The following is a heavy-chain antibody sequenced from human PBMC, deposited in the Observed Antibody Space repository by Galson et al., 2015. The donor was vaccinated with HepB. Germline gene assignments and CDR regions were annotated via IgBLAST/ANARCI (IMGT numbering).Heavy chain of an antibody. V-gene: IGHV3-48*01. CDR2: ISTTSDNK. CDR1: GFTFSSYT. J-gene: IGHJ4*02. CDR3: TRIALSGSYWYFDY. D-gene: IGHD1-26*01. Sequence: GSLRLSCAASGFTFSSYTMNWVRQAPGKGLEWISYISTTSDNKFSADPVKGRFIIPRDNAKNLLYLQMNSLRAEDTAVYYCTRIALSGSYWYFDYWGQGSLVTVSS.